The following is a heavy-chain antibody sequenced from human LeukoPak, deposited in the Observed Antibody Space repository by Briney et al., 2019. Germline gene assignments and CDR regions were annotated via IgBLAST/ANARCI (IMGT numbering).Heavy chain of an antibody. J-gene: IGHJ4*02. CDR1: GFTFSTSW. CDR2: IKPKTDGETT. D-gene: IGHD2-21*01. CDR3: ITPLPYSAQ. V-gene: IGHV3-15*01. Sequence: GGSLRLSCAASGFTFSTSWMSWVRQVPGEGLEWVGRIKPKTDGETTEYAAPVKDRFSISRDDSKSMMYLQMNSLKTEDTAVYYCITPLPYSAQGGQGTLVTVSS.